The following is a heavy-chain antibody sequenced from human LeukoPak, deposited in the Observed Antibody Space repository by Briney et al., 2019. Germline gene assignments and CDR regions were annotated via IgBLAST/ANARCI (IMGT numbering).Heavy chain of an antibody. D-gene: IGHD3-10*01. CDR3: AIARERITMVRGVLTRNYYYYYGMDV. CDR1: RGTHSNYA. Sequence: SVKDSCKASRGTHSNYAISGVRQAPGQELEWMGGIIPIFGTANYAQKFQGRVTITADESTSTAYMELSSQTSEDTAVYYCAIARERITMVRGVLTRNYYYYYGMDVWGQGTTVTVSS. CDR2: IIPIFGTA. J-gene: IGHJ6*02. V-gene: IGHV1-69*01.